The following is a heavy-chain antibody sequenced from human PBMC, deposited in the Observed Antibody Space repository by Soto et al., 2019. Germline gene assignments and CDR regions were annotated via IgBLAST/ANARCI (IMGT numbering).Heavy chain of an antibody. CDR1: GESISSSSYY. J-gene: IGHJ4*02. CDR3: ARQRTTVVTQAYFDH. CDR2: IYYSGRT. V-gene: IGHV4-39*01. Sequence: SETLSLTCIVSGESISSSSYYWGWIRQPPGKGLEWIGSIYYSGRTYYNPSFKSRVTISIDTSKNQFSLKLSSVTATDTAVYYCARQRTTVVTQAYFDHWGQGALVNVSS. D-gene: IGHD2-21*02.